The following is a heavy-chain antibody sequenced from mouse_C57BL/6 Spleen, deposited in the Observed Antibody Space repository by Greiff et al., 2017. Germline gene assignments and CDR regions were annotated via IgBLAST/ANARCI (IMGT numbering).Heavy chain of an antibody. V-gene: IGHV5-4*01. CDR3: ARGRGNSYFDY. J-gene: IGHJ2*01. CDR1: GFTFSSYA. Sequence: EVQLVESGGGLVKPGGSLKLSCAASGFTFSSYAMTWVRQTPEKRLEWVATISDGGSYTYYQDNVKGRFTISRDKAKNNLYLQMSHLKSEDTAMYYCARGRGNSYFDYWGQGTTLTVSS. D-gene: IGHD2-1*01. CDR2: ISDGGSYT.